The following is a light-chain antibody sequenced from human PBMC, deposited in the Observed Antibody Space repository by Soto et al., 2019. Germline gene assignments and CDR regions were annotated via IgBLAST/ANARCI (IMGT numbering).Light chain of an antibody. V-gene: IGLV1-44*01. J-gene: IGLJ2*01. CDR2: SNN. CDR3: AAWDDSLNALV. CDR1: SSNIGSNT. Sequence: QSVLTQPPSASGTPGQRVTISCSGSSSNIGSNTVNWYQQLPGTAPKLLIYSNNQRPSGVPDRFSGSKSGTSASLAISGLQYEDEADYNCAAWDDSLNALVFGGGTKLTVL.